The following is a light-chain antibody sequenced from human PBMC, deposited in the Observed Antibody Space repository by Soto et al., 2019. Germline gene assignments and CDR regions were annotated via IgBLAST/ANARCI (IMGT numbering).Light chain of an antibody. Sequence: IAFTQSPGTLSLSPGERATLSCRASQRVSSNYVAWYQHKPGQAPRLLIHGASIRATGIPDRFSGSGSGTDFTLTISRLEPEDLAVYYCHQYGTLPYAFGQGTKLQIK. CDR2: GAS. J-gene: IGKJ2*01. CDR3: HQYGTLPYA. V-gene: IGKV3-20*01. CDR1: QRVSSNY.